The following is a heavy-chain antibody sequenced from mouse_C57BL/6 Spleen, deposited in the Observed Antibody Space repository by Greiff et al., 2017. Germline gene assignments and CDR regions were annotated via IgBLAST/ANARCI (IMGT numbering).Heavy chain of an antibody. Sequence: QVQLQQPGAELVMPGASVKLSCKASGYTFTSYWMHWVKQRPGQGLEWIGELDPSDSYTNYNQKFKGKSTLTVDKSSSTAYMQLSSLTSEDSAVYYCATGTAYYFDYWGQGTTLTVSS. CDR2: LDPSDSYT. D-gene: IGHD4-1*01. CDR1: GYTFTSYW. J-gene: IGHJ2*01. V-gene: IGHV1-69*01. CDR3: ATGTAYYFDY.